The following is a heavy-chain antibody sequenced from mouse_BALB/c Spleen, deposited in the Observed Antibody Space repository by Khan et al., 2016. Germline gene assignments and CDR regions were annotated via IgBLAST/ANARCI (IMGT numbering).Heavy chain of an antibody. J-gene: IGHJ4*01. CDR2: TDPANGNI. Sequence: VQLQQSGAVLVKPGASVKLSCTASGFNIKDTYMHWVKQRPEQGMAWIGRTDPANGNIKYDPKFQGRATITAATSSDTAYLHLSSLTSEATAVYYCARSDYAMDYCGQGTSVTVSS. V-gene: IGHV14-3*02. CDR3: ARSDYAMDY. CDR1: GFNIKDTY.